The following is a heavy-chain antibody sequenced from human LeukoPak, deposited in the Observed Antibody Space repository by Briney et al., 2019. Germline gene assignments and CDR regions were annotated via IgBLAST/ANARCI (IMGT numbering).Heavy chain of an antibody. V-gene: IGHV3-48*01. CDR1: GFTFSSYS. D-gene: IGHD2-2*01. J-gene: IGHJ4*02. Sequence: GGSLRLSCAASGFTFSSYSMNWVRQAPGKGLEWVSYISSSSSTIYYADSVKGRFTISRDNAMNSLYLQMNSLRAEDTAVYYCASDRAYQLLSPFDYWGQGTLVTVSS. CDR3: ASDRAYQLLSPFDY. CDR2: ISSSSSTI.